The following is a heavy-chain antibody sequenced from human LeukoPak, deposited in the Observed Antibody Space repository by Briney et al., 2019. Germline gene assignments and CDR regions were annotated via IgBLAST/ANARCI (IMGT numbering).Heavy chain of an antibody. CDR1: GFSFNTYS. J-gene: IGHJ6*02. V-gene: IGHV3-21*01. Sequence: GGSLTLSCVASGFSFNTYSMNWVRQAPGKGLEWVSSISSSSRYIFYPGSLKGRLTISRDNAKKSLYLQISSLTDGDTAIYYCARARGYDSGVFGMDVWGQGTAVTVSS. CDR2: ISSSSRYI. CDR3: ARARGYDSGVFGMDV. D-gene: IGHD5-12*01.